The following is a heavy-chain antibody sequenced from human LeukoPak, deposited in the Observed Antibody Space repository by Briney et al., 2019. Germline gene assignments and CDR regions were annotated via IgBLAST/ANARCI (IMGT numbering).Heavy chain of an antibody. CDR3: ARGARYSYFDY. CDR2: ISGSGSST. V-gene: IGHV3-23*01. CDR1: GFIFIDYG. D-gene: IGHD1-1*01. Sequence: AGASLRLSCAASGFIFIDYGMSWVRQAPGKGLEWVSVISGSGSSTYYADSVKGRFTISRDSSKNTLFLQMNSLRAEDTAVYYCARGARYSYFDYWGQGTLVTVSS. J-gene: IGHJ4*02.